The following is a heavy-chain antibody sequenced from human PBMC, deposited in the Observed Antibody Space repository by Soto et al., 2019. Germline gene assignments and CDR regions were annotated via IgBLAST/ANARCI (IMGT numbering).Heavy chain of an antibody. J-gene: IGHJ4*02. CDR1: GDTFSSNS. Sequence: QGHLVQSGTEVKKPGSSVKVSCKASGDTFSSNSINWVRQAPGQGLEWMGRIIPMLGIINYAQKFQGRVTISADKSTTTVYMELSSLTSEDTAVYYCARGINEYCSGSTCYSYYFDHWGPGTLVTVSS. V-gene: IGHV1-69*02. CDR3: ARGINEYCSGSTCYSYYFDH. CDR2: IIPMLGII. D-gene: IGHD2-15*01.